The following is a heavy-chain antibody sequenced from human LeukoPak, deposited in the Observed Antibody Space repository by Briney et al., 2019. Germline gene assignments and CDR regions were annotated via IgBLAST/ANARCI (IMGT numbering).Heavy chain of an antibody. CDR1: GFTFSSYG. D-gene: IGHD1-14*01. CDR2: INYDGSNK. CDR3: AKDWLLNHYYFDF. J-gene: IGHJ4*02. V-gene: IGHV3-30*02. Sequence: PGGSLRLSCAASGFTFSSYGIHWVRQAPGKGLEWVTFINYDGSNKSYADSVKGRFTVSRDISKKTLYLQMNSLRPEDTAMYYCAKDWLLNHYYFDFWGQGTLVTVSS.